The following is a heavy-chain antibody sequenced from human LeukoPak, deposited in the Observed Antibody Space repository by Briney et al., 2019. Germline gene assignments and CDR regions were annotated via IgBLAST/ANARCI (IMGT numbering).Heavy chain of an antibody. CDR2: IKQDGSEK. CDR1: GFTFSSYW. D-gene: IGHD3-22*01. V-gene: IGHV3-7*01. Sequence: GGYLRLSCAASGFTFSSYWMSWVRQAPGKGLEWVANIKQDGSEKYYVDSVKGRFTISRDNAKNSLYLQMNSLRAEDTAVYYCARGGYYYDSLVDYWGQGTLVTVSS. CDR3: ARGGYYYDSLVDY. J-gene: IGHJ4*02.